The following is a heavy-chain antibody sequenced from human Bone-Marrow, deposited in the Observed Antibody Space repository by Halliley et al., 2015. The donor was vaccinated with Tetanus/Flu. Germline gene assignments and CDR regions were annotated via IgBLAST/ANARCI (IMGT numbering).Heavy chain of an antibody. D-gene: IGHD3-22*01. CDR1: GGSISSYY. CDR2: IYYSGST. Sequence: TLSLTCTVSGGSISSYYWSWIRQTPGKGLEWIGYIYYSGSTNYNPSLKSRVPISVDSSKNQFSLKLSSVTAADTAVYYCARHFYDSSGYPVGYWGQGTLVTVSS. J-gene: IGHJ4*02. CDR3: ARHFYDSSGYPVGY. V-gene: IGHV4-59*08.